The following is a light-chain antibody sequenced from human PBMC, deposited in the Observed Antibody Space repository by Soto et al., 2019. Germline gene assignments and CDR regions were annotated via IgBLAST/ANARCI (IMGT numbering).Light chain of an antibody. V-gene: IGLV2-14*01. CDR1: TRDIAGYNY. J-gene: IGLJ1*01. CDR2: QVT. Sequence: QSVLTQPASVSGSLGQSITISCTGTTRDIAGYNYISWYQQLPGKAPKLMIYQVTIRPLGISNRFSGSKSGNTASLTISGLQAEDEADYYCTSFSSSTSLYVFGTGTKVTVL. CDR3: TSFSSSTSLYV.